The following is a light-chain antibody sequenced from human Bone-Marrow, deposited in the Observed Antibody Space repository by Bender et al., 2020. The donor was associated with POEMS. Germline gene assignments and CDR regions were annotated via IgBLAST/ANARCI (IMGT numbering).Light chain of an antibody. Sequence: QSALTQPPAASGSPGQSVTISCTGTSSDVGGYDYVSWYQHHPGKAPKLIIYGGNARPSGISPRFSGSQSGNAASLTISGLQTEDEADYHCSSYTSGSTLWVFGGGTKLTVL. CDR3: SSYTSGSTLWV. CDR2: GGN. J-gene: IGLJ3*02. V-gene: IGLV2-14*01. CDR1: SSDVGGYDY.